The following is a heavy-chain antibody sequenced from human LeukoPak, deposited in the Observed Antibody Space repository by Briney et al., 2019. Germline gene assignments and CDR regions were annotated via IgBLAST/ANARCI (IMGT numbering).Heavy chain of an antibody. CDR3: AKERTPGYSSGWPLAH. CDR1: GFTFSSYG. D-gene: IGHD6-19*01. Sequence: PGGSLRLSCAASGFTFSSYGMRWVRQAPGKGLGWVSAISGSGGSTYYEDSVKGRFTISRDNSKNTMYLQMNSLRAEDTAVYYCAKERTPGYSSGWPLAHWAQETLVTVSS. CDR2: ISGSGGST. J-gene: IGHJ4*02. V-gene: IGHV3-23*01.